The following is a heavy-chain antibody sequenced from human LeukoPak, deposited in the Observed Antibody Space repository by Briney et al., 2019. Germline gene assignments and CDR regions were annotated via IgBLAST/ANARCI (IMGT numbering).Heavy chain of an antibody. CDR2: IRYHGSDK. V-gene: IGHV3-30*02. CDR1: GFTFSSYG. CDR3: AKDWAYSGWAYYVDY. Sequence: PTGGSLRLSCTASGFTFSSYGMHWVRQAPGKGLEWVAFIRYHGSDKYYAESVKDRFTISRDNSKNTLYLQMNSLRAEDTAVYYCAKDWAYSGWAYYVDYWGQGTLVTVSS. J-gene: IGHJ4*02. D-gene: IGHD6-19*01.